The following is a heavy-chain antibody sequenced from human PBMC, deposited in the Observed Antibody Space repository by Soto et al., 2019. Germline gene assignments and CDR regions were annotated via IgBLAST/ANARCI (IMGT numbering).Heavy chain of an antibody. J-gene: IGHJ4*02. V-gene: IGHV3-53*01. Sequence: EVQLVESGGGLIQPGGSLRLSCAVSGFTVSNNYMSWVRQAPGKGLEGVSVIYSGGYTAYGDSVKGRFTISRDNSKNTLFSQKKSPGPPAPAVFSGGAPPGGGGYWGQGTLVTVSS. CDR3: GAPPGGGGY. D-gene: IGHD3-10*01. CDR1: GFTVSNNY. CDR2: IYSGGYT.